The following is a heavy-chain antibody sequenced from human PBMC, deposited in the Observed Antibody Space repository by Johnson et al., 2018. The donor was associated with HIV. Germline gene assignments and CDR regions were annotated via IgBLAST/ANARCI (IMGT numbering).Heavy chain of an antibody. Sequence: VQLVESGGGLVQPGGSLRLSCAASGFIFSSYWMSWVRQAPGKGLEWVSGISWNSGSIGYADSVKGRFTISRDNSRNTLYLQMNSLRAEDTAVYYCARVITEGGTRWAFDIWGQGTIVTVSS. J-gene: IGHJ3*02. CDR1: GFIFSSYW. CDR3: ARVITEGGTRWAFDI. D-gene: IGHD6-13*01. V-gene: IGHV3-23*04. CDR2: ISWNSGSI.